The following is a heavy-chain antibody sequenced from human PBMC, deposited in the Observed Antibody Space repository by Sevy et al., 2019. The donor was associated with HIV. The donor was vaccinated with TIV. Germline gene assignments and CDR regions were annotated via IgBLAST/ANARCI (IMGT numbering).Heavy chain of an antibody. J-gene: IGHJ4*02. CDR2: IGWNSGSI. CDR1: GFTFRSYD. Sequence: GGSLRLSCEASGFTFRSYDMHWVRQAPGKGLEWVSGIGWNSGSIGYADSVKGRFTISRDNAKNSLYLQMNSLRAEDTALYFCAKDTGEDITMILNWGQGTLVTVSS. CDR3: AKDTGEDITMILN. V-gene: IGHV3-9*01. D-gene: IGHD3-22*01.